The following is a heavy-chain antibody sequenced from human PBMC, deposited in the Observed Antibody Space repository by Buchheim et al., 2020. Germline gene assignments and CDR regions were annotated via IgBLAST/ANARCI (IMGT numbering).Heavy chain of an antibody. D-gene: IGHD1-1*01. CDR3: ATLSHDSPPDY. Sequence: EVQLVESGGGLVQPGGSLRLSCAASGFTVSSNYMSWVRQAPGKGLEWMANIKPDGSGKSYLDSVKGRFTISRDNAKNSAYLEMNSLRAEDTAVYYCATLSHDSPPDYWGQGTL. J-gene: IGHJ4*02. CDR1: GFTVSSNY. V-gene: IGHV3-7*01. CDR2: IKPDGSGK.